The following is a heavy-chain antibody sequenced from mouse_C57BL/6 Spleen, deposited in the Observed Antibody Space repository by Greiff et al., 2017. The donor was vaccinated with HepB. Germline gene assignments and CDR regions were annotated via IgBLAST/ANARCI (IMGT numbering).Heavy chain of an antibody. Sequence: DVQLQESGAELVRPGASVKLSCTASGFNIKDDYMHWVKQRPEQGLEWIGWIDPEDGDTEYASKFQGKATITADTSSNTAYLQLSSLTSEDTAVYYCTPTVVATRGFDYWGQGTTLTVSS. CDR1: GFNIKDDY. D-gene: IGHD1-1*01. J-gene: IGHJ2*01. CDR3: TPTVVATRGFDY. V-gene: IGHV14-4*01. CDR2: IDPEDGDT.